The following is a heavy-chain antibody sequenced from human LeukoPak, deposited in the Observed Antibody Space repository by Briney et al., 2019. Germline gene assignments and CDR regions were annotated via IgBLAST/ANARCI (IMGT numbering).Heavy chain of an antibody. V-gene: IGHV3-30*18. D-gene: IGHD2-2*01. J-gene: IGHJ4*02. CDR3: AKDRNRYCSSTSCYALDY. CDR2: ISYDGSNK. CDR1: GFTFSSYG. Sequence: TGGSLRLSCAASGFTFSSYGMHWVRQAPGKGLEWVAVISYDGSNKYYADSVKGRFTISRDNSKNTLYLQMNSLRAEDTAVYYCAKDRNRYCSSTSCYALDYWGQGTLVTVSS.